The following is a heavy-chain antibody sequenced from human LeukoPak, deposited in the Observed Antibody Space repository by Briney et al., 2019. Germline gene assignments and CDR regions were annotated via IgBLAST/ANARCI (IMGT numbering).Heavy chain of an antibody. V-gene: IGHV1-69*05. CDR3: ARGATTYYYDSSGYSFDY. J-gene: IGHJ4*02. D-gene: IGHD3-22*01. CDR1: GGTFSSYA. CDR2: IVPIFGTA. Sequence: SVKVSCKASGGTFSSYAISWVRQAPGQGLEWMGGIVPIFGTANYAQKFQGRVTITTDESTSTAYMELSSLRSEDTAVYYCARGATTYYYDSSGYSFDYWGQGTLVTVSS.